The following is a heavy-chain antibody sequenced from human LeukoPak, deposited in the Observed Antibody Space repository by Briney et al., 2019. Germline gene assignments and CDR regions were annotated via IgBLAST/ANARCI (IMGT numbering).Heavy chain of an antibody. CDR3: ARGYPPYQFDY. V-gene: IGHV1-2*02. J-gene: IGHJ4*02. CDR2: INPASGGT. CDR1: GYTFTGYY. D-gene: IGHD2-2*01. Sequence: ASVKVSCKASGYTFTGYYIHWVRQAPGQGLEWIGWINPASGGTNYEQKFQGRVTITRATSIRTAYMELTRLKSDATGVYYCARGYPPYQFDYWGQGTLLTVSS.